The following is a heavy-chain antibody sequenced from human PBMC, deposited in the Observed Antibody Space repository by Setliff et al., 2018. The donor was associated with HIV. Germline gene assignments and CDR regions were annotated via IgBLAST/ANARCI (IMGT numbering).Heavy chain of an antibody. D-gene: IGHD4-17*01. J-gene: IGHJ3*02. CDR2: STPLLDTT. Sequence: SVKVSCKASGGTFSSYGITWVRQAPGQGLEWMGGSTPLLDTTNYAQKFQGRVTITTDESTNTVYMELSSLRSDDTAVYYCATIGVDDYGDYTDGCGMWGQGTMVTVSS. V-gene: IGHV1-69*05. CDR1: GGTFSSYG. CDR3: ATIGVDDYGDYTDGCGM.